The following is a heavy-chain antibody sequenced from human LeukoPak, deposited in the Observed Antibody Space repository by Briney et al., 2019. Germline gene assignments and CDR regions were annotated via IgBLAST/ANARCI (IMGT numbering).Heavy chain of an antibody. CDR2: IIPIFGTA. CDR1: GYTFTDYY. Sequence: SVKVSCKVSGYTFTDYYMHWVQQAPGQGLEWMGGIIPIFGTANYAQKFQGRVTITTDESTSTAYMELSSLRSEDTAVYYCARVRIVATVYYYYYYYMDVWGKGTTVTVSS. CDR3: ARVRIVATVYYYYYYYMDV. V-gene: IGHV1-69*05. J-gene: IGHJ6*03. D-gene: IGHD5-12*01.